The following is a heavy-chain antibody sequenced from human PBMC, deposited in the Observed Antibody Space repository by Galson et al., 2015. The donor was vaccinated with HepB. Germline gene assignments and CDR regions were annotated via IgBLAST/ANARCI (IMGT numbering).Heavy chain of an antibody. Sequence: SLRLSCAASGFTFSSYSMNWVRQAPGKGLEWVSSITTSSSYKYYADSVKGRFTISRDNANNLLYLQMNRLRVEDTAVYYRTAGGGNGDYWGQGTLVTVSS. D-gene: IGHD4-23*01. CDR1: GFTFSSYS. V-gene: IGHV3-21*06. CDR3: TAGGGNGDY. J-gene: IGHJ4*02. CDR2: ITTSSSYK.